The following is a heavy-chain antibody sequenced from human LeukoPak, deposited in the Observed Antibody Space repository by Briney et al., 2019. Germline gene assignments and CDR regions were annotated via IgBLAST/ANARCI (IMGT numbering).Heavy chain of an antibody. D-gene: IGHD6-13*01. CDR1: GYTFTGYY. CDR3: ARDSCRSSWYSFDY. Sequence: ASVKVSCKASGYTFTGYYMHWVRQPPGQGLELKGWIKPNGGVTNYAQKFQGRVTMTRATSISTAYMELSRLRSDDTAVYYCARDSCRSSWYSFDYWGQGNVVPVSS. V-gene: IGHV1-2*02. J-gene: IGHJ4*02. CDR2: IKPNGGVT.